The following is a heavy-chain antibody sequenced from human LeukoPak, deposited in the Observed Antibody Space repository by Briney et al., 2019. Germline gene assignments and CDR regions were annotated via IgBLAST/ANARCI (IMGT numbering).Heavy chain of an antibody. CDR2: ISSSSSYI. V-gene: IGHV3-21*04. CDR3: ARAHLPQLWFLDYYYGMDV. D-gene: IGHD5-18*01. J-gene: IGHJ6*02. Sequence: GGSLRLSCAASGFTFSSYSMTWVRQAPGKGLEWVSSISSSSSYIYYADSVKGRFTISRHNSKNTLYLQMNSLRAEDTAVYYCARAHLPQLWFLDYYYGMDVWGQGTTVTVSS. CDR1: GFTFSSYS.